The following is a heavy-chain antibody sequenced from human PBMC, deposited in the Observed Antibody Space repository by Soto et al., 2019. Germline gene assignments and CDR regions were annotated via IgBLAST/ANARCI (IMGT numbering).Heavy chain of an antibody. D-gene: IGHD1-7*01. CDR3: ASSKLPF. Sequence: PWGSLRLSCAASGFTFNNYAMTWVRQAPGQGLEWVSAIGSGGGRTYYADSVKGRFTISRDNAKNSLYLQMNSLRAEDTAVYYCASSKLPFWGQGTLVTVSS. V-gene: IGHV3-23*01. J-gene: IGHJ4*02. CDR1: GFTFNNYA. CDR2: IGSGGGRT.